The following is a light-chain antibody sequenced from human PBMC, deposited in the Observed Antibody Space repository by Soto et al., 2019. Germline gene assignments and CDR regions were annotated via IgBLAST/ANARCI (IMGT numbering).Light chain of an antibody. CDR1: SSDVGGYNY. V-gene: IGLV2-14*01. CDR2: DVS. CDR3: SSYTSSSTLV. J-gene: IGLJ2*01. Sequence: QSALTQPASVSGSPGQSITISCTGTSSDVGGYNYVSWYQQHPGKAPKLMIYDVSNRPSGVSNRFSGSKSGNTASLTISGLQAEDEADYYCSSYTSSSTLVYGGGTNLPVL.